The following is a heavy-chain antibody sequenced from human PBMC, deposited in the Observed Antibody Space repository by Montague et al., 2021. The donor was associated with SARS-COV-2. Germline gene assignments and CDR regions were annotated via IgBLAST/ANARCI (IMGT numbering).Heavy chain of an antibody. CDR3: ARGSAWMGYGFDI. V-gene: IGHV4-59*01. CDR1: GGSISSYY. J-gene: IGHJ3*02. CDR2: INYSGST. Sequence: SETLSLTCTVSGGSISSYYWSWIRQPPGKGLEWIGYINYSGSTNYNPSLKSRVTISVDTSKNQFSLKLSSVTAADTAVYYCARGSAWMGYGFDIWGQGTMVTVSS. D-gene: IGHD6-19*01.